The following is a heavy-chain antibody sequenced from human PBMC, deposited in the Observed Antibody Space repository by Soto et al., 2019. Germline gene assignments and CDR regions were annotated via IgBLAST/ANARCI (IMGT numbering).Heavy chain of an antibody. CDR1: GFTFSSYS. J-gene: IGHJ4*02. CDR3: AREEYCSGGSCYPPHSDY. D-gene: IGHD2-15*01. V-gene: IGHV3-21*01. Sequence: GGSLRLSCAASGFTFSSYSMNWVRQAPGKGLEWVSSISSSSSYIYYADSVKGRFTISRDNAKNSLYLQMNSLRAEDTAVYYCAREEYCSGGSCYPPHSDYWGQGTLVTVSS. CDR2: ISSSSSYI.